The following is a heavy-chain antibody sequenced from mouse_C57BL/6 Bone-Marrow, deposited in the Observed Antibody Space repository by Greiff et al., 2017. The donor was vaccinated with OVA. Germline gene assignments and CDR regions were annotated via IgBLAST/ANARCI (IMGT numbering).Heavy chain of an antibody. CDR1: GYTFTGYW. J-gene: IGHJ3*01. Sequence: VKLQESGAELMKPGASVKLSCKATGYTFTGYWIEWVQQRPGHGFEWIGEILAGRGSTNYIEKFKGKATFTAVTSSNTAYMQLRSLTTEDSAIYYCAMITPFAYWGQGTLVTVSA. V-gene: IGHV1-9*01. CDR2: ILAGRGST. D-gene: IGHD2-4*01. CDR3: AMITPFAY.